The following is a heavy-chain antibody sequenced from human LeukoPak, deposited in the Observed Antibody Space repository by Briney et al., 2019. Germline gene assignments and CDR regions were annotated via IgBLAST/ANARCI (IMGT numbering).Heavy chain of an antibody. Sequence: GGSLRLSCAASGVTFSSYWMHWLRQAPGKGLVWVSRISTDGSSTTYADSVKGRFTISRDNGKNTLYLQMNSLRAEDTAVYYCAKYLTSIPSGMNVWGQGTTVTVSS. D-gene: IGHD2/OR15-2a*01. V-gene: IGHV3-74*01. CDR3: AKYLTSIPSGMNV. CDR1: GVTFSSYW. CDR2: ISTDGSST. J-gene: IGHJ6*02.